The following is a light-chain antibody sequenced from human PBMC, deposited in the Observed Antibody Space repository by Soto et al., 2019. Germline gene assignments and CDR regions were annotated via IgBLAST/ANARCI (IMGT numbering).Light chain of an antibody. CDR1: QSSGSN. J-gene: IGKJ1*01. V-gene: IGKV3D-15*01. CDR2: ASS. Sequence: EIVLTQSPGTLYLTPWEKEKLYCKTSQSSGSNFLAWYQHKPGQAPRLLIYASSNRATGIPDRFSGSASGTEFTLTISSLQSEDFAVYYCQQYNNWPRTFGQGTKVDI. CDR3: QQYNNWPRT.